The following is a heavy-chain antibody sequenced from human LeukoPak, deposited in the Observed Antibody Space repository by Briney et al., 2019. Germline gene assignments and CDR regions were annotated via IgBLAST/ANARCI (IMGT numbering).Heavy chain of an antibody. V-gene: IGHV3-66*01. D-gene: IGHD7-27*01. J-gene: IGHJ4*02. CDR3: ARFKGGWGLYYFDY. CDR1: GFTFSSYA. Sequence: GGSLRLSCAASGFTFSSYAMSWVRQAPGKGLEWVSVIYSGGSTYYADSVKGRFTISRDNSKNTLYLQMNSLRAEDTAAYYCARFKGGWGLYYFDYWGQGTLVTVSS. CDR2: IYSGGST.